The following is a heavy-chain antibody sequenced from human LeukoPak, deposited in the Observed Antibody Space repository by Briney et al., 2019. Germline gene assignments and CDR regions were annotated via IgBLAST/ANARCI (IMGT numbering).Heavy chain of an antibody. V-gene: IGHV1-69*13. Sequence: WASVKVSCTASGGTFSSYAISWVRQAPGQGLEWMGGIIPIFGTANYAQKFQGRVTITADESTSTAYMELSSLRSEDTAVYYCARVGGYDYVWGSYRDQDFDYWGQGTLVTVSS. CDR1: GGTFSSYA. J-gene: IGHJ4*02. CDR2: IIPIFGTA. D-gene: IGHD3-16*02. CDR3: ARVGGYDYVWGSYRDQDFDY.